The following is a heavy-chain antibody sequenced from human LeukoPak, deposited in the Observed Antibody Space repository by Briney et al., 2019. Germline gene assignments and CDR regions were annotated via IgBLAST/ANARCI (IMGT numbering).Heavy chain of an antibody. J-gene: IGHJ6*02. CDR1: GFTFSSYA. D-gene: IGHD2-2*01. CDR2: ISGSGGST. V-gene: IGHV3-23*01. Sequence: HTGGSLRLSCAASGFTFSSYAMSWVRQAPGKGLEWVSAISGSGGSTYYADSVKGRFTISRDNSKNTLYLQMNSLRAEDTAVYYCATGTSCYACYYYYGMDVWGQGTTVTVSS. CDR3: ATGTSCYACYYYYGMDV.